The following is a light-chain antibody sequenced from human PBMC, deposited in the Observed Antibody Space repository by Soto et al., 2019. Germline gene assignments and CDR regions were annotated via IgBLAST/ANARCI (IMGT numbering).Light chain of an antibody. CDR2: GAS. V-gene: IGKV3-20*01. Sequence: EIVLTQSPGTLSLSPGERATLSCRASQSVSSSYLAWYQQKPGQAPRLLIYGASSRATGITDRVSGSGSGTDFTLTISRLEPEDFAVYYCQQYGSSPNTFGQGTKLEI. CDR3: QQYGSSPNT. CDR1: QSVSSSY. J-gene: IGKJ2*01.